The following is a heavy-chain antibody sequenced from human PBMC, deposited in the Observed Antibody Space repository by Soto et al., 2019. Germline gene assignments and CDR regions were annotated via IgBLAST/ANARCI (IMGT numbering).Heavy chain of an antibody. CDR2: FDPEDGET. CDR3: ATVDTAMGAPFR. CDR1: GYTLTELS. V-gene: IGHV1-24*01. Sequence: ASVKVSWKVSGYTLTELSMHWVRQAPGKGLEWMGGFDPEDGETIYAQKFQGRVTMTEDASTDTAYMELSSLRSEDTAVYYCATVDTAMGAPFRWAQGTLVTVSS. J-gene: IGHJ4*02. D-gene: IGHD5-18*01.